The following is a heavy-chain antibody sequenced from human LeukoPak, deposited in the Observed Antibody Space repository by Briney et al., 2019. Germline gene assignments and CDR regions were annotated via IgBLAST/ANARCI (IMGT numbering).Heavy chain of an antibody. V-gene: IGHV1-69*06. CDR2: IVPIFGTA. CDR3: AIDRDDSSGYYSDY. CDR1: GGTFSSYA. D-gene: IGHD3-22*01. J-gene: IGHJ4*02. Sequence: ASVKVSCKASGGTFSSYAISWVRQAPGQGLEWMGGIVPIFGTANYAQKFQGRVTITADKSTSTAYMELSSLRSEDTAVYYCAIDRDDSSGYYSDYWGQGTLVTVSS.